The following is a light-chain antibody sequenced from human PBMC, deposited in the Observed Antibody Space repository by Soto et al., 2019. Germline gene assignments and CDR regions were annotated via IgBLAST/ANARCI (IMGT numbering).Light chain of an antibody. V-gene: IGLV2-14*01. CDR2: EVN. CDR3: SSYTTSSTLV. Sequence: QSALTQPASMSGSPGQSITISCTGTSSDVGGYNYVSWYQQHPGKAPKLMISEVNNRPSGVSNRFSGSKSGNTASLTISGLQAEDEADYYCSSYTTSSTLVFGGGTKLTVL. CDR1: SSDVGGYNY. J-gene: IGLJ2*01.